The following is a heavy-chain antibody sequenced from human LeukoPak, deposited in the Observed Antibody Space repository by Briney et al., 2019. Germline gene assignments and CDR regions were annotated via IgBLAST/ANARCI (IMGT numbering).Heavy chain of an antibody. CDR3: ARDSPTAAAFDY. D-gene: IGHD6-13*01. V-gene: IGHV3-7*03. J-gene: IGHJ4*02. CDR2: IKQDGNEK. Sequence: PGGSLRLSCAASGFTFNSYWMSWVRRAPGKGLEWVANIKQDGNEKYYVDSVKGRFTISRDNAKNSLYLQMNSLRAEDTAVYYCARDSPTAAAFDYWGQGTLVTVPS. CDR1: GFTFNSYW.